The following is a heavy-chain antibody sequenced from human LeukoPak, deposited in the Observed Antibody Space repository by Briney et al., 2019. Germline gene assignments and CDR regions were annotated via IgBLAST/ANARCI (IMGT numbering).Heavy chain of an antibody. V-gene: IGHV3-74*01. J-gene: IGHJ5*02. D-gene: IGHD6-13*01. CDR2: INTDGTSI. Sequence: PGGSLRLSCVDSGFTFSGYWMHWVRQAPEKGLVWVSRINTDGTSINYADSVKGRFTISRDNAKNTLYLQMNSLRVEDTAVYYCARGAPGTSIWFDPWGPGTLVTISS. CDR3: ARGAPGTSIWFDP. CDR1: GFTFSGYW.